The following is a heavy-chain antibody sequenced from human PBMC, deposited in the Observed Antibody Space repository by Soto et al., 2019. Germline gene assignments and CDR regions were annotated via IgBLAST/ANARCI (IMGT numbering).Heavy chain of an antibody. CDR2: INPDSGAT. J-gene: IGHJ4*02. D-gene: IGHD2-8*02. V-gene: IGHV1-2*02. CDR1: GYSFTGYY. CDR3: ARGEYGTGGYPFPYFDY. Sequence: XSVKVSCKASGYSFTGYYIHWVRQAPGQGLEWMGWINPDSGATNYAQNFQGRVTLTSDTSISTASMDLTSLTSDDTAVYYCARGEYGTGGYPFPYFDYWGQGTLVTV.